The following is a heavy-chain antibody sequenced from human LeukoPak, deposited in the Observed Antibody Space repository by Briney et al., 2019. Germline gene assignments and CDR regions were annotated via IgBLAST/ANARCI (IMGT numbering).Heavy chain of an antibody. D-gene: IGHD3-22*01. Sequence: GGSLRLSXAASGFTFSSYGMHWVRQAPGKGLEWVAFIRYDGSNKYYADSVKGRFTISRDNSKNTLYLQMNSLRAEDTAVYYCAKLYDSSGYHAEYFQHWGQGTLVTVSS. CDR2: IRYDGSNK. V-gene: IGHV3-30*02. J-gene: IGHJ1*01. CDR3: AKLYDSSGYHAEYFQH. CDR1: GFTFSSYG.